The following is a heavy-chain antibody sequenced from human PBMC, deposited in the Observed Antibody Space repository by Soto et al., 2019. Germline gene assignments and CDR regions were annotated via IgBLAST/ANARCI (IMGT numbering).Heavy chain of an antibody. J-gene: IGHJ5*02. CDR1: GFTFSSYA. CDR3: EKEAGTYYLGRAPFDP. V-gene: IGHV3-23*01. D-gene: IGHD1-26*01. Sequence: EVQLLESGGGLVQPGGSLRLSCATSGFTFSSYALSWVRLAPGKGLEWVSTMSVTDGGTYYADSVKGRFTISRDNSKNTLFLQMNSLRTEDTAVYYCEKEAGTYYLGRAPFDPWGQGTQVTVSS. CDR2: MSVTDGGT.